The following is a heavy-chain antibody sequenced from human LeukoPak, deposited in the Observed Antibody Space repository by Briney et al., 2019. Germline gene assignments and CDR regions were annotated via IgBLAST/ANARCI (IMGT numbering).Heavy chain of an antibody. Sequence: PGGSLRLSCAAPGFTFSSYVMHWVRQAPGKGLEWVAVILFDGSNKYYADSVKGRFTISRDNSKNTLYLQVNSLRAEDTAVYYCAREGARRDGYNSGLDYWGQGTLVTVSS. D-gene: IGHD5-24*01. CDR1: GFTFSSYV. J-gene: IGHJ4*02. CDR3: AREGARRDGYNSGLDY. V-gene: IGHV3-30*04. CDR2: ILFDGSNK.